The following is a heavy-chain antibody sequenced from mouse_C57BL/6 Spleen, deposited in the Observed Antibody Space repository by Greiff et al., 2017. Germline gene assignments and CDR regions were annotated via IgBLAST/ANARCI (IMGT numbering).Heavy chain of an antibody. J-gene: IGHJ2*01. V-gene: IGHV1-50*01. CDR2: IDPSDSYT. D-gene: IGHD2-3*01. Sequence: VQLQQPGAELVKPGASVKLSCKASGYTFTSYWMQWVKQRPGQGLEWIGEIDPSDSYTNYNQKFKGKGTLTVDTSSSTAYMQLSSLTSEDSAVYYCARDGYFDYWGQGTTLTVSS. CDR3: ARDGYFDY. CDR1: GYTFTSYW.